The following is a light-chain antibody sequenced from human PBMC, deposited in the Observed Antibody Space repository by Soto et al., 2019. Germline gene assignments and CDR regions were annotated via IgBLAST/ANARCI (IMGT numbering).Light chain of an antibody. CDR3: QQHSDWPLVT. Sequence: DIVMTQSPATLSVSPGERVTRSCRASQSVGASLAWYLQKPGQAPRLLIYDASTRATGIPARFSGSGSGTEFTLTISSLQSEDSAVYYCQQHSDWPLVTFGGGTKVEI. J-gene: IGKJ4*01. V-gene: IGKV3-15*01. CDR1: QSVGAS. CDR2: DAS.